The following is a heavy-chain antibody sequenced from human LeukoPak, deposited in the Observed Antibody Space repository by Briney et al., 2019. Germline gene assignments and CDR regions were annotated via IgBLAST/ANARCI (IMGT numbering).Heavy chain of an antibody. CDR1: GFTFSSYA. CDR3: AKDSDGWVVLRVFDY. V-gene: IGHV3-23*01. D-gene: IGHD2-2*01. CDR2: ISGSGGST. Sequence: QPGGSLRLSCAASGFTFSSYAMSWVRQAPGKGLEWVSAISGSGGSTYYADSVKGWFTISRDNSKNTLYLQMNSLRAEDTAVYYCAKDSDGWVVLRVFDYWGQGTLVTVSS. J-gene: IGHJ4*02.